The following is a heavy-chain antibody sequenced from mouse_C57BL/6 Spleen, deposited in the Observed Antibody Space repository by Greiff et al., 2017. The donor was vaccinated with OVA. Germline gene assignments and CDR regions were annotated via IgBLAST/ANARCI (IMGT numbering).Heavy chain of an antibody. Sequence: QVQLKESGAELARPGASVKLSCKASGYTFTSYGISWVKQRTGQGLEWIGEIYPRSGNTYYNEKFKGKATLTADKSSSTAYRELRSLTSEDSAVYFCASRGGVFDYWGQGTTLTVSS. V-gene: IGHV1-81*01. CDR3: ASRGGVFDY. J-gene: IGHJ2*01. CDR2: IYPRSGNT. CDR1: GYTFTSYG.